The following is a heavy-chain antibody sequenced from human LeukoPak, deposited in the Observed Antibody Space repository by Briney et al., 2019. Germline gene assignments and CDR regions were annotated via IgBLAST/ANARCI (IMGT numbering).Heavy chain of an antibody. D-gene: IGHD6-13*01. CDR1: GGSISSYY. V-gene: IGHV4-59*01. Sequence: SETLSPTCTVSGGSISSYYWSWIRQPPGKGLEWIGYIYYSGSTNYNPSLKSRVTISVDTSKNQFSLKLSSVTAADTAVYYCARLYSSSWYYMDVWGQGTTVTVSS. CDR3: ARLYSSSWYYMDV. J-gene: IGHJ6*03. CDR2: IYYSGST.